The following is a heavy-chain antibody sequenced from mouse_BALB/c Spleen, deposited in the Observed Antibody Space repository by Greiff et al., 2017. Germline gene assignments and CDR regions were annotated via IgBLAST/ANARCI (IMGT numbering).Heavy chain of an antibody. CDR3: AREDYYGSEGVPMDY. Sequence: QVQLKESGAELARPGASVKMSCKASGYTFTSYTMHWVKQRPGQGLEWIGYINPSSGYTNYNQKFKDKATLTADKSSSTAYMQLSSLTSEDSAVYYCAREDYYGSEGVPMDYWGQGTSVTVSS. D-gene: IGHD1-1*01. J-gene: IGHJ4*01. V-gene: IGHV1-4*01. CDR2: INPSSGYT. CDR1: GYTFTSYT.